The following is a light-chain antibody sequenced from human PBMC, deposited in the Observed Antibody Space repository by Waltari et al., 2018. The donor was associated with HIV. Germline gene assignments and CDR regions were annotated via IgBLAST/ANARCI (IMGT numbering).Light chain of an antibody. CDR3: QVWDTNTVV. CDR2: EDS. Sequence: SYALTQPPSVSVSPGQTANITCSGDKLGDRFVSWYVQKTGQSPVLVMYEDSTRPTGSPDRFSGSNSGNTAALIISGTLSTDEGEYFCQVWDTNTVVFGGGTRLTVL. V-gene: IGLV3-1*01. J-gene: IGLJ2*01. CDR1: KLGDRF.